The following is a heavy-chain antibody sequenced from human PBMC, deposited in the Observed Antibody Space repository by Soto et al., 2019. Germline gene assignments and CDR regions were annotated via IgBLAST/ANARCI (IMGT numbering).Heavy chain of an antibody. CDR3: ARDLDVVMILSATRGLDV. J-gene: IGHJ6*02. Sequence: GGSLRLSCVASGFTFSNFGMHWVRQAPGKGLEWVAGISYDGRSEYYVDSVRGRFTLSRDNSKNTLSLQMISLRPEDTGVYYCARDLDVVMILSATRGLDVWGQGTTVTVSS. D-gene: IGHD2-15*01. CDR1: GFTFSNFG. CDR2: ISYDGRSE. V-gene: IGHV3-30*03.